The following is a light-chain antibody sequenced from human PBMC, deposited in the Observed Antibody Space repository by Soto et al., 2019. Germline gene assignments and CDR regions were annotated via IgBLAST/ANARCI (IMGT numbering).Light chain of an antibody. CDR2: SND. CDR1: TSNIGSNA. Sequence: QSVLTQPPSASGTPGQRVTFSCSGSTSNIGSNAVNWYQQLPGTAPKLLIYSNDRRPSGVPDRFSGSKSGTSASLAISRLQPEDEADYYCTAWDDSLNGRLFGGGTKLTVL. V-gene: IGLV1-44*01. CDR3: TAWDDSLNGRL. J-gene: IGLJ2*01.